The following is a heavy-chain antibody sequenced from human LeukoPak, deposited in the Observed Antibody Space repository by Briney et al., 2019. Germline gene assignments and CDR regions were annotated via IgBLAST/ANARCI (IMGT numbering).Heavy chain of an antibody. D-gene: IGHD6-13*01. V-gene: IGHV4-61*01. CDR1: GGSVTSGSYY. J-gene: IGHJ6*03. CDR3: ARAFGGSSSWSDCYYYYMDV. CDR2: IYYTGST. Sequence: PSETLSLTCTISGGSVTSGSYYWSWIRQPPEKGLEWIGYIYYTGSTDYNPSLKSRVTISVDTSKNQFSLKLSSVTAADTAVYYCARAFGGSSSWSDCYYYYMDVWGKGTTVTVSS.